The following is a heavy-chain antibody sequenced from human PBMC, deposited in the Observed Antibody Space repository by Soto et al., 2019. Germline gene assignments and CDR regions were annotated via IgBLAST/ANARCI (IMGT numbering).Heavy chain of an antibody. D-gene: IGHD2-8*01. CDR1: GFTFSSYG. CDR2: ISYDGSNK. V-gene: IGHV3-30*03. J-gene: IGHJ4*02. Sequence: PGGSLRLSCAASGFTFSSYGMHWVRQAPGKGLEWVAVISYDGSNKYYADSVKGRFTISRDNSKNTLYLQMNSLRAEDTAVYYCARDRTGLYPGGFDYWGQGTPVTVSS. CDR3: ARDRTGLYPGGFDY.